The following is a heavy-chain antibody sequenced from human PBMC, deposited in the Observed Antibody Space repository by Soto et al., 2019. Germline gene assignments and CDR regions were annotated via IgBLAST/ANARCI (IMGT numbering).Heavy chain of an antibody. CDR3: ARDEGIAARRGNYYYYGMDV. CDR2: ISAYNGNT. V-gene: IGHV1-18*04. D-gene: IGHD6-6*01. Sequence: ASVKVSCKASGYTFTSYGISWVRQAPGQGLEWMGWISAYNGNTNYAQKLQGRVTMTTDTSTSTAYMELRSLRSDDTAVYYCARDEGIAARRGNYYYYGMDVWGQGTTVTVSS. J-gene: IGHJ6*02. CDR1: GYTFTSYG.